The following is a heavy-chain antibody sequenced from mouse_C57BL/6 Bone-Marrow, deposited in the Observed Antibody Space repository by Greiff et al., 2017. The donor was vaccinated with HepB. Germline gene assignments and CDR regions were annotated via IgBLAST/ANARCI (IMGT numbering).Heavy chain of an antibody. CDR3: ARWLRLRLFAY. CDR1: GFNIKDDY. J-gene: IGHJ3*01. V-gene: IGHV14-4*01. CDR2: IDPENGDT. D-gene: IGHD3-2*02. Sequence: EVKLVESGAELVRPGASVKLSCTASGFNIKDDYMHWVKQRPEQGLEWIGWIDPENGDTEYASKFQGKATITADTSSNTAYLQLSSLTSEDTAIYYCARWLRLRLFAYWGQGTLVTVSA.